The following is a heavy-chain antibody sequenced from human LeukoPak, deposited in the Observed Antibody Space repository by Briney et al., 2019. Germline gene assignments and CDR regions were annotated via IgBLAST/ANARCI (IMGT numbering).Heavy chain of an antibody. CDR3: SRLSPDGYNPFDFDY. V-gene: IGHV3-73*01. CDR2: IRSKANSFTT. J-gene: IGHJ4*02. D-gene: IGHD5-24*01. Sequence: PGGSLRLSCAASGFSFSGSAMHWVRQASGKGLEWGGRIRSKANSFTTTYAASVKGRFTISRDDSNNTAYLQMNSLKTEDTAVYYCSRLSPDGYNPFDFDYWGQGTLVTVSS. CDR1: GFSFSGSA.